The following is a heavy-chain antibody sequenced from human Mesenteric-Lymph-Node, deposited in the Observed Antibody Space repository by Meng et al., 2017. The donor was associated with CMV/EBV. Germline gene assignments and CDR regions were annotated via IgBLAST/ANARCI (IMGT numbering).Heavy chain of an antibody. CDR3: AHSSGIAAAGPFYFDY. Sequence: QITLKESGPTLVKPTQTLTLTRPFSGFSLSTSGVGVGWIRQPPGKALEWLALIYWDDDKRYSPSLKSRLTITKDTYKNQVVLTMTNMDPVDTATYYCAHSSGIAAAGPFYFDYWGQGTLVTVSS. CDR1: GFSLSTSGVG. J-gene: IGHJ4*02. CDR2: IYWDDDK. V-gene: IGHV2-5*02. D-gene: IGHD6-13*01.